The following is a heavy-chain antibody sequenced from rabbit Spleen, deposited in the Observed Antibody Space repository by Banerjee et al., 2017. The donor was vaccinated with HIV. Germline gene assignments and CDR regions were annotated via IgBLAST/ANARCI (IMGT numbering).Heavy chain of an antibody. J-gene: IGHJ4*01. CDR1: GFSFSSGYD. CDR2: IDTGSSGFT. Sequence: QEQLVESGGGLVQPEGSLTLTCTASGFSFSSGYDMCWVRQAPGKGLEWIACIDTGSSGFTYFASWAKGRFTISKTSSTTVTLQMTSLTAADTATYFCARDLTSVIGWNFNLWGPGTLVTVS. CDR3: ARDLTSVIGWNFNL. D-gene: IGHD1-1*01. V-gene: IGHV1S45*01.